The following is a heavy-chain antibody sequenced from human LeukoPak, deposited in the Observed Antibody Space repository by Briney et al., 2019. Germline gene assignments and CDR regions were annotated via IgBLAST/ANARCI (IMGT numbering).Heavy chain of an antibody. J-gene: IGHJ4*02. Sequence: SETLSLTCTDSGGSLCSSSYYWGWLRQPPGKGLEWLGSIYYSGSTYYNPSLKSRVTISVDTSKNQFSLKLSSVTAADTAVYYCARVITFGGVIGSEYYFDYWGQGTLVTVSS. CDR1: GGSLCSSSYY. V-gene: IGHV4-39*07. D-gene: IGHD3-16*02. CDR3: ARVITFGGVIGSEYYFDY. CDR2: IYYSGST.